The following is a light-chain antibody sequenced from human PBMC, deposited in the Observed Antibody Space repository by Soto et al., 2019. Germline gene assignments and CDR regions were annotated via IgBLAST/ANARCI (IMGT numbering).Light chain of an antibody. CDR2: AAS. V-gene: IGKV3-20*01. CDR1: QSVTSSC. Sequence: EIVLTQSPGTLSLSPGERATLSCRASQSVTSSCLAWYQQKPGQAPRLLIYAASSRATGIPDRFIGSGSGTGFTLTISRLEPEDFAVFYCQHYGNSRYTFGQGTKRQIK. J-gene: IGKJ2*01. CDR3: QHYGNSRYT.